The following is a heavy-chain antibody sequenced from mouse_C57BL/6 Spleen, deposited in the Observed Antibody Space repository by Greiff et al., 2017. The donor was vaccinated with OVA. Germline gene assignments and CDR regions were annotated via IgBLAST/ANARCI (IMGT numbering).Heavy chain of an antibody. CDR1: GYSITSGYY. CDR3: ASGTGYYAMDY. J-gene: IGHJ4*01. V-gene: IGHV3-6*01. CDR2: ISYDGSN. Sequence: EVQVVESGPGLVKPSQSLSLTCSVTGYSITSGYYWNWIRQFPGNKLEWMGYISYDGSNNYNPSLKNRISITRDTSKNQFFLKLNSVTTEDTATYYCASGTGYYAMDYWGQGTSVTVSS. D-gene: IGHD4-1*01.